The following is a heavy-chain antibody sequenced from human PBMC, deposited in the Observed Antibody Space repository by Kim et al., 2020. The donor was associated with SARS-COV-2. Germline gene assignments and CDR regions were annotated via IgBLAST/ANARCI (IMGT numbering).Heavy chain of an antibody. CDR2: ST. D-gene: IGHD1-26*01. CDR3: ANRINSGIDY. J-gene: IGHJ4*02. V-gene: IGHV3-53*01. Sequence: STYYADSVKGRFTISRDNSKNTLYLQMNSLRAEDTAVYYCANRINSGIDYWGQGTLVTVSS.